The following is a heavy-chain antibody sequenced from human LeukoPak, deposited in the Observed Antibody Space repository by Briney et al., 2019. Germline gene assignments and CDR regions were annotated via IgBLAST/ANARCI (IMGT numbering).Heavy chain of an antibody. CDR2: ISAYTGNT. CDR3: ARSGVGYFYDNTGYYPLDY. D-gene: IGHD3-22*01. CDR1: GYTFTNYG. V-gene: IGHV1-18*01. Sequence: ASVKVSCKASGYTFTNYGISWVRQAPGQGLEWMGWISAYTGNTNYAQNFQGRVTMTTDTSTSTTFMELRSLRSDDTAVYYCARSGVGYFYDNTGYYPLDYWGQGTLVTVSS. J-gene: IGHJ4*02.